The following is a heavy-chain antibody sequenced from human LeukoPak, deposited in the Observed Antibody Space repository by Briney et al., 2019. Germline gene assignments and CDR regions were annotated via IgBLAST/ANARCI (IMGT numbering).Heavy chain of an antibody. Sequence: GGSLRPSCAASGFTFSSYAMSWVRQAPGKGLEWVSAISGSGGSTYYADSVKGRFTISRDHSKNTLYLQMNSLRAEDTAVYYCAKDMEVVPAALFDYWGQGTLVTVSS. CDR3: AKDMEVVPAALFDY. CDR2: ISGSGGST. D-gene: IGHD2-2*01. V-gene: IGHV3-23*01. J-gene: IGHJ4*02. CDR1: GFTFSSYA.